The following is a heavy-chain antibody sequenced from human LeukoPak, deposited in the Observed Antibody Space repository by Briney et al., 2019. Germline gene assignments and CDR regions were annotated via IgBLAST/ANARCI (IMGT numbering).Heavy chain of an antibody. CDR1: GDTLTGYY. V-gene: IGHV1-2*02. D-gene: IGHD3-10*01. CDR3: AGYTVVRELTLSAFDI. J-gene: IGHJ3*02. Sequence: ASVKVSCKASGDTLTGYYLHWVRQPPRQGLEWMGCFDPNTGATHYAQKFQGRVTMTRDTSIDTDFLELRSLVADDTALYYCAGYTVVRELTLSAFDIWGQGTMVTVSS. CDR2: FDPNTGAT.